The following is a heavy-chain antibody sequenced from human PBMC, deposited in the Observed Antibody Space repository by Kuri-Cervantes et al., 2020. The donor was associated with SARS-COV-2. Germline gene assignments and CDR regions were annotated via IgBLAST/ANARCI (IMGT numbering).Heavy chain of an antibody. D-gene: IGHD2-2*02. V-gene: IGHV4-34*01. CDR1: GGSFSDYY. CDR2: INHSGNT. Sequence: GSLRLSCAVYGGSFSDYYWSWVRQPPGKGLEWIGEINHSGNTNYDPSLKSRVTISVDTSKNQFSLKLSSVTAADTAVYYCARRAAAGSKGSRYCSSTGCYKRGGRGFDYWGQGTLVTVSS. J-gene: IGHJ4*02. CDR3: ARRAAAGSKGSRYCSSTGCYKRGGRGFDY.